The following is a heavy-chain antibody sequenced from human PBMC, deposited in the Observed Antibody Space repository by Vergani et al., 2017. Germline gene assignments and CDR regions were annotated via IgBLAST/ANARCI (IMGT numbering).Heavy chain of an antibody. CDR2: ISGSGGST. V-gene: IGHV3-23*04. Sequence: EVQLVESGGGLVQPGRSLRLSCAASGFTVSSNYMSWVRQAPGKGLEWVSAISGSGGSTYYADSVKGRFTISRDNSKNTLYLQMNSLRAEDTAVYYCAKDIGAAAGTPYWGQGTLVTVSS. CDR3: AKDIGAAAGTPY. J-gene: IGHJ4*02. D-gene: IGHD6-13*01. CDR1: GFTVSSNY.